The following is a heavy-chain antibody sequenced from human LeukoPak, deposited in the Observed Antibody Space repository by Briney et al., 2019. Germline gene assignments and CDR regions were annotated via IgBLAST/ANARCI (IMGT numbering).Heavy chain of an antibody. CDR3: ARSRDGYNTGGVFDY. D-gene: IGHD5-24*01. J-gene: IGHJ4*02. CDR1: GSTFSSYA. Sequence: GGSLRLSCAASGSTFSSYAMHWVRQAPGKGLEWVAVISYDGSNKYYADSVKGRFTISRDNSKNTLYLPMNSLRAEDTAVYYCARSRDGYNTGGVFDYWGQGTLVTVSS. V-gene: IGHV3-30*01. CDR2: ISYDGSNK.